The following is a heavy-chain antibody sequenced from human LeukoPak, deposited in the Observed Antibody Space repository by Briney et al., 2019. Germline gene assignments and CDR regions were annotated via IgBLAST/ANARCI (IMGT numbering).Heavy chain of an antibody. D-gene: IGHD1-26*01. CDR1: GVSISNYY. CDR2: IYYSGST. CDR3: ARVGGTNYYYYGMDV. V-gene: IGHV4-59*01. Sequence: SETLSLTCTVSGVSISNYYWSWIRQPPGKGLEWIGYIYYSGSTNYNPSLKSRVTISLDTSKNQFSLKLSSVTAADTAVYYCARVGGTNYYYYGMDVWGQGTTVTVSS. J-gene: IGHJ6*02.